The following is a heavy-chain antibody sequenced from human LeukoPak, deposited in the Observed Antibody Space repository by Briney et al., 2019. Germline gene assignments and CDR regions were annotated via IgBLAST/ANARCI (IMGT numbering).Heavy chain of an antibody. CDR1: GFTFSSYE. D-gene: IGHD6-19*01. J-gene: IGHJ4*02. Sequence: GGSLRLSCAASGFTFSSYEMNWVRQAPGKGLEWVSYISSSGSTIYYADSVKGRFTISRDNAKNSLYLQMNSLRAEDTAVYYCASLIAVAGSPFDYWGQGTLVTVSS. CDR2: ISSSGSTI. V-gene: IGHV3-48*03. CDR3: ASLIAVAGSPFDY.